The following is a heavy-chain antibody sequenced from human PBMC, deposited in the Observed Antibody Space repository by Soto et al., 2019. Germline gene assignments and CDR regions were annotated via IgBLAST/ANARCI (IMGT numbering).Heavy chain of an antibody. Sequence: EVQLLESGGGLVQPGGSLRLSCAASGFTFSSYAISGSGGTTYYADSVKGRFTFSRDNSKNTLYLQMNSLRAEDTAVYYCAKTANGWFGAFDIWGQGTMVTVSS. V-gene: IGHV3-23*01. J-gene: IGHJ3*02. CDR3: AKTANGWFGAFDI. D-gene: IGHD3-10*01. CDR2: SGSGGTT. CDR1: GFTFSSYA.